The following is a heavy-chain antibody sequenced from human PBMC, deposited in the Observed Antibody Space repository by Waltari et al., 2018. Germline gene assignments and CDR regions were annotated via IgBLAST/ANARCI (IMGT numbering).Heavy chain of an antibody. CDR2: IYYSGST. CDR1: GGSISSYY. J-gene: IGHJ4*02. Sequence: QVQLQESGPGLVKPSETLSLTCTVSGGSISSYYWSWIRQPPGKGLEWIGYIYYSGSTTYTPSLKSRVTISVDTSKNQFSLKLSSVTAADTAVYYCARGAGGAAPFDYWGQGTLVTVSS. CDR3: ARGAGGAAPFDY. V-gene: IGHV4-59*01. D-gene: IGHD3-16*01.